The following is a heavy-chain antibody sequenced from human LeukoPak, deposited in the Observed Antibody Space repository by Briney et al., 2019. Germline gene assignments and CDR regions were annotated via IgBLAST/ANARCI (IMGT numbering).Heavy chain of an antibody. CDR3: AGTGYYYDSSGYFY. J-gene: IGHJ4*02. D-gene: IGHD3-22*01. CDR2: IYTSGST. Sequence: PSETLSLTCTVSGGSISSYYWSWIRQPAGKGLEWIGRIYTSGSTNYNPSLKSRVTMSVDTSKNQFSLKLSSVTAADTAVYYCAGTGYYYDSSGYFYWGQGTLVTVSS. V-gene: IGHV4-4*07. CDR1: GGSISSYY.